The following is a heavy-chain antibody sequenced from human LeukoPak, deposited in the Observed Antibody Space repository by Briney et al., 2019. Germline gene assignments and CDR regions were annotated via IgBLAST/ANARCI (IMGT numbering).Heavy chain of an antibody. CDR1: GYTFTSYS. Sequence: ASVKVSCKASGYTFTSYSMHWVRQAPGQGLEWMGIINPSGDSTTYAQKLQGRVTMTTDTSTSTAYMELRSLRSDDTAVYYCARGATPYYDILTGYYGEAYYFDYWGQGTLVTVSS. CDR3: ARGATPYYDILTGYYGEAYYFDY. CDR2: INPSGDST. J-gene: IGHJ4*02. V-gene: IGHV1-46*01. D-gene: IGHD3-9*01.